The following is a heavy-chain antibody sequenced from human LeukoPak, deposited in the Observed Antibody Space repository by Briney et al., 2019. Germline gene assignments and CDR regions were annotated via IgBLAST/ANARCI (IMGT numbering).Heavy chain of an antibody. J-gene: IGHJ4*02. CDR3: ARDQEGFDY. Sequence: WASVTVSCKASGYTFTSNYIHWVRQAPGQGLERMGMIYPRDGSTSYAQKFQGRVTVTRDTSTSTVHMELSGLRSEDTAVYYCARDQEGFDYWGQGTLVTVSS. CDR2: IYPRDGST. CDR1: GYTFTSNY. V-gene: IGHV1-46*01.